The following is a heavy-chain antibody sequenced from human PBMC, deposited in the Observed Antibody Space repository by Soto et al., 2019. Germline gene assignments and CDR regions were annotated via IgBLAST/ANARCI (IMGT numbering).Heavy chain of an antibody. V-gene: IGHV4-59*01. D-gene: IGHD3-16*01. CDR1: AASFSKYY. Sequence: PSETLSLTCTVSAASFSKYYWTWIRQSPGKGLEWIGYIYFNGNTNYNPSLKRRVTMSIDTSKKQFSLNLSSVTAADTAVYYCASGTFGGIVLAHWGQGALVTVSS. J-gene: IGHJ4*02. CDR2: IYFNGNT. CDR3: ASGTFGGIVLAH.